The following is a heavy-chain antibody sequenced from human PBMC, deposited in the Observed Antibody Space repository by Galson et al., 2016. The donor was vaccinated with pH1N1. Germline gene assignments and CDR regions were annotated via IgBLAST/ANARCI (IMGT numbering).Heavy chain of an antibody. J-gene: IGHJ4*02. CDR1: GFTFSSYT. Sequence: SLRLSCAVSGFTFSSYTMSWVRQAPGKGLEWVSAISGSGLSTYYADSVKGRFTISRDNSKHTLYLQMNSLRAEDTAVYYCTRTVGASSSYWGQGTLVTVSS. D-gene: IGHD6-13*01. CDR2: ISGSGLST. CDR3: TRTVGASSSY. V-gene: IGHV3-23*01.